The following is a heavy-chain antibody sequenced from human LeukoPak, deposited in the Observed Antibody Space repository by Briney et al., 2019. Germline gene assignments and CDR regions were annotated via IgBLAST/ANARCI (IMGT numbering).Heavy chain of an antibody. CDR2: IIPILGIA. CDR1: GYTFTSYY. CDR3: ARAPWVVTDKYRFDY. Sequence: SVKVSCKASGYTFTSYYMHWVRQAPGQGLEWMGRIIPILGIANYAQKFQGRVTITADKSTSTAYMELSSLRSEDTAVYYCARAPWVVTDKYRFDYWGQGTLVTVSS. D-gene: IGHD2-21*02. V-gene: IGHV1-69*02. J-gene: IGHJ4*02.